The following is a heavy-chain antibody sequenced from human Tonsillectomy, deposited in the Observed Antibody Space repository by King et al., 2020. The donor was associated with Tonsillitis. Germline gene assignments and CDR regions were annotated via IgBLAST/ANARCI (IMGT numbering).Heavy chain of an antibody. CDR2: IKSKSNGGTT. Sequence: VQLVESGGGLVQPGGSLRLSCAASVFSFSDAWMNWVRQAPGKGLEWVGRIKSKSNGGTTDYAAPVKGRFTISRDDSKNTIYLQMSSLTTDDTAIYYCSTGPPPRGDSTLDYWGQGTLVTVSS. D-gene: IGHD4-17*01. J-gene: IGHJ4*02. CDR3: STGPPPRGDSTLDY. V-gene: IGHV3-15*01. CDR1: VFSFSDAW.